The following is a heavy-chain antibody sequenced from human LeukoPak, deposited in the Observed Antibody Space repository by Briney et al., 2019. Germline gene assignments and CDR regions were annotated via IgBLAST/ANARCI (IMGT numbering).Heavy chain of an antibody. CDR2: ISYREST. J-gene: IGHJ3*02. V-gene: IGHV4-59*08. CDR1: GGSISSYY. Sequence: SETLSLTCTVSGGSISSYYWSWIRQPPRKGLEWIGYISYRESTNYNPSLKSRVTISIDTSKNQFSLKLRSVTAADTAIYYCARQGYDILTGYIVAFDIWGQGTMVTVSS. CDR3: ARQGYDILTGYIVAFDI. D-gene: IGHD3-9*01.